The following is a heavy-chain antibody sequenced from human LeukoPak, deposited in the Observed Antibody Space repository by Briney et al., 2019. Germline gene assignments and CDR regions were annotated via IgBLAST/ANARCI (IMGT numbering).Heavy chain of an antibody. CDR3: AKDRGVDYFDY. J-gene: IGHJ4*02. V-gene: IGHV3-23*01. Sequence: GGSLRLSCAASGFTFSSYAMSWVRQAPGKGLKWVSAISINGRSTYYAASVKGRFTISRDNSKNTLYLQMNSLRAEDTAVYYCAKDRGVDYFDYWGQGTLVTVSS. CDR2: ISINGRST. D-gene: IGHD3-10*01. CDR1: GFTFSSYA.